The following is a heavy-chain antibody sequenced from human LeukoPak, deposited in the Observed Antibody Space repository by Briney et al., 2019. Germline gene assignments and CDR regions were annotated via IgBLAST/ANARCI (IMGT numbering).Heavy chain of an antibody. J-gene: IGHJ4*02. D-gene: IGHD5-18*01. V-gene: IGHV3-11*04. CDR2: MSSSGSAI. CDR3: ARTGIHLCLDSIAY. CDR1: GFTFSDYY. Sequence: GGSLRLSCAASGFTFSDYYMSWIRQAPGKGLEWVSYMSSSGSAIYYADSVKGRFTISRDNAKNSLYLEMNSLRAEDTAVYYCARTGIHLCLDSIAYWGQGPLVTVSS.